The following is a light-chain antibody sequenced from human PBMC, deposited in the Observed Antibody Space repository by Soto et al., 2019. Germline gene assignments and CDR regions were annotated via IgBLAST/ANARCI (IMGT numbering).Light chain of an antibody. CDR2: DAS. CDR1: QSVSSN. J-gene: IGKJ1*01. V-gene: IGKV3-20*01. Sequence: EIVLTQSPGTLSLSPGERATLSCRASQSVSSNLAWYQQKPGQAPRLLIYDASNRATGIPARFSGSGSGTDFTLTISRLEPEDFAVYYCQQYGSSPPWTFGQGTKVDI. CDR3: QQYGSSPPWT.